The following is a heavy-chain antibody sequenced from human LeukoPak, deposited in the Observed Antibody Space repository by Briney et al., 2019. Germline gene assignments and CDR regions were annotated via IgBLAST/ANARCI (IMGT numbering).Heavy chain of an antibody. D-gene: IGHD6-13*01. CDR2: ISAYNGNT. CDR1: GYTFTSYG. V-gene: IGHV1-18*01. CDR3: ARSKQLQYYYYMDV. J-gene: IGHJ6*03. Sequence: ASVKVSCKASGYTFTSYGISWVRQAPGQGLEWMGWISAYNGNTNYAQKLQGRVTMTTDTSTSTAYMELRSLRSDDTAVYYCARSKQLQYYYYMDVWGKGTTVTISS.